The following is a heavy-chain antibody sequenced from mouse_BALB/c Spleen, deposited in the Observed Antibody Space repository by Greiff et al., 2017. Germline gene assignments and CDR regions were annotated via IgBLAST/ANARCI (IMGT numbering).Heavy chain of an antibody. CDR3: ARSDGYYVDY. J-gene: IGHJ2*01. CDR1: GYSFTSYY. Sequence: VQLQQSGPELMKPGASVKISCKASGYSFTSYYMHWVKQSHGQSLEWIGYIDPFNGGTSYNQKFKGKATLTVDKSSSTAYMHLSSLTSEDSAVYYCARSDGYYVDYWGQGTTLTVSS. D-gene: IGHD2-3*01. CDR2: IDPFNGGT. V-gene: IGHV1S135*01.